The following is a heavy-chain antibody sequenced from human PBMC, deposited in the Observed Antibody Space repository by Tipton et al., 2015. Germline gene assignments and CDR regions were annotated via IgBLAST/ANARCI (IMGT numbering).Heavy chain of an antibody. CDR3: ARGVTTIAPYAFDV. V-gene: IGHV4-4*02. CDR1: GGSISSINW. CDR2: IYHSADT. J-gene: IGHJ3*01. Sequence: TLSLTCTISGGSISSINWWTWVRQPPGKGLEWIGQIYHSADTAYNPSLQRRVTMSVDMSNDQFSLSLSAVTAADTAVYYCARGVTTIAPYAFDVWGQGRMVTVSS. D-gene: IGHD3-3*01.